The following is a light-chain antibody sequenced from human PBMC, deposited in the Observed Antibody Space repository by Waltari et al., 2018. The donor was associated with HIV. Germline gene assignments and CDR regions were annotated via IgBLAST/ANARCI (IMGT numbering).Light chain of an antibody. CDR1: SSNIGAGYG. Sequence: QSVLTLPVSLSGAPGQRVTISCTGSSSNIGAGYGAHWAQQLPGTAPKLLIYGNTNRPSGIPDRFSGSKSDTSASLDITGLQAEDEADYYCQSYDSSLSVVVFGGGTKLTVL. CDR2: GNT. CDR3: QSYDSSLSVVV. J-gene: IGLJ2*01. V-gene: IGLV1-40*01.